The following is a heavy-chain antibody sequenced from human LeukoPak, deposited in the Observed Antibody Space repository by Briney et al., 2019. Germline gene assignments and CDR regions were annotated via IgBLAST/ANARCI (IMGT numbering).Heavy chain of an antibody. CDR2: ISYDGSNK. Sequence: GWSLRLSCAASGFTFSSYAMHWVRQAPGKGLEWVAVISYDGSNKYYADSVKGRFTISRDNSKNTLYLQMNSLRAEDTAVYYCAMGALWLEHGSFDYWGQGTLVTVSS. J-gene: IGHJ4*02. CDR3: AMGALWLEHGSFDY. V-gene: IGHV3-30-3*01. D-gene: IGHD1/OR15-1a*01. CDR1: GFTFSSYA.